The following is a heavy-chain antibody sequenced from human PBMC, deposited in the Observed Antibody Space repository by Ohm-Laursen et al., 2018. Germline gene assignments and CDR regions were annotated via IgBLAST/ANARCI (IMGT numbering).Heavy chain of an antibody. CDR3: AKGSRSSHYGSGRDNWFDP. Sequence: RLSCAASGFSFIANAMAWVRQAPGKGVEWVAGISISAVGKHYADSVKGRFTISRDNSKNTLYLQMNSLRAEDTAVYYCAKGSRSSHYGSGRDNWFDPWGQGTLVTVSS. D-gene: IGHD3-10*01. CDR2: ISISAVGK. J-gene: IGHJ5*02. V-gene: IGHV3-23*01. CDR1: GFSFIANA.